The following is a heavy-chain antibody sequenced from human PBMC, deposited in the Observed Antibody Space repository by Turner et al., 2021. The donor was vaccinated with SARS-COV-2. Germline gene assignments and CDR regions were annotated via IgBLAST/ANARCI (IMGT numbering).Heavy chain of an antibody. CDR2: INSDGSST. J-gene: IGHJ6*02. CDR1: GFTFSSYW. Sequence: EVQLVESGGGLVQPGGSLRLSCAASGFTFSSYWMHWVRQAPGKCLVWVSRINSDGSSTSYADSVKGRFTISRDNAKNTLYLQMSSLRAEDTAVYYCVRDIVVVHHGMDVWGQGTTVTVSS. D-gene: IGHD2-2*01. V-gene: IGHV3-74*01. CDR3: VRDIVVVHHGMDV.